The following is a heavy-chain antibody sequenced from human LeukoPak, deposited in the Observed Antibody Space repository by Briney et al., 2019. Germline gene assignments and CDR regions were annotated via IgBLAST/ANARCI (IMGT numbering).Heavy chain of an antibody. J-gene: IGHJ4*02. CDR3: TRDRSRAEDD. Sequence: GGSLRLSCAASGVTPRVHSISAGRQAPGKGLEWVANINQGGSDKYYVDSVKGRFTISRDNANNLLYLQMNSLRGEVTAVYYCTRDRSRAEDDWGQGTLVTVSS. V-gene: IGHV3-7*01. CDR1: GVTPRVHS. D-gene: IGHD1-14*01. CDR2: INQGGSDK.